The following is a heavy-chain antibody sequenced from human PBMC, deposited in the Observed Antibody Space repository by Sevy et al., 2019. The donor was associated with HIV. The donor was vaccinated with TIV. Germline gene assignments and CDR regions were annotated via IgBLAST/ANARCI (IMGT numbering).Heavy chain of an antibody. D-gene: IGHD2-8*01. V-gene: IGHV3-73*01. CDR1: GFNFSASA. Sequence: GGSLRLSCGASGFNFSASAMHWVRQASGKGLDWVGRTRTKANNYATAYSVSVKGRFTISRDDSKKTGYLQLTSLKADDTAVYYCGSDCPNGVCSWGQGTLVTVSS. CDR3: GSDCPNGVCS. CDR2: TRTKANNYAT. J-gene: IGHJ4*02.